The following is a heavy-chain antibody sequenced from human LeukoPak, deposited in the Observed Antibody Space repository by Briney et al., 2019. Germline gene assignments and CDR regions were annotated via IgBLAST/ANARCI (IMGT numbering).Heavy chain of an antibody. V-gene: IGHV4-59*01. CDR3: AREVVLGVLYYFDY. D-gene: IGHD3-10*01. CDR1: GGSISSYY. J-gene: IGHJ4*02. Sequence: PSETLSLTCTVSGGSISSYYWSWIRQPPGKGLEWIGYIYYSGSTNYNPSLKSRVTISVDTSKNQFSLKLSSVTAADTAVYYCAREVVLGVLYYFDYWGQGTLVTVSS. CDR2: IYYSGST.